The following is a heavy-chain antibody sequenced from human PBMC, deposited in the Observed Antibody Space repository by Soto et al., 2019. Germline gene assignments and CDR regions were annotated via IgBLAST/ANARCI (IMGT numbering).Heavy chain of an antibody. V-gene: IGHV1-18*01. CDR3: ARGGGRGRDYDSNRD. CDR2: ISAYNGNT. Sequence: QVQLVQSGAEVKKPGASVKVSCKASGYTFTSYGISWVRQAPGQGLEWMGWISAYNGNTNYAQKLQGRVTKTTDTATSTVYMELRGLRSDDTAVYYGARGGGRGRDYDSNRDWGQGTLVTVSS. J-gene: IGHJ4*02. D-gene: IGHD3-22*01. CDR1: GYTFTSYG.